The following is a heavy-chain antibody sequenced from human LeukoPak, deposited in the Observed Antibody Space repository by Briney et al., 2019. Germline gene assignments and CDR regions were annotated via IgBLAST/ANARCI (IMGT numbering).Heavy chain of an antibody. V-gene: IGHV3-11*04. CDR2: IDTSGTTI. Sequence: PGGSLRLSCAASGFKFRDYHMSWIRQAPGKGLQWVSSIDTSGTTIYYADSVRGRFAISRDSAKNSLYLQMNSLRAEDTAIYYCARAPYCTSSNCYTGRNWFDPWGQGTLVTVSS. CDR1: GFKFRDYH. D-gene: IGHD2-2*02. J-gene: IGHJ5*02. CDR3: ARAPYCTSSNCYTGRNWFDP.